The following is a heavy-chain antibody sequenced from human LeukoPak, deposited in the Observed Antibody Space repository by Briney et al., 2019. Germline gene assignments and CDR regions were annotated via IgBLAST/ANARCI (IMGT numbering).Heavy chain of an antibody. V-gene: IGHV3-21*01. J-gene: IGHJ4*02. Sequence: GGSLRLSCAASGFTFSTYSMNWVRQAPGKGLEWVSSISSSSSYIYYADSVKGRFTISRDNAKNSLYLHMNSLRAEDTAVYYCARDRTTVLPYFDYWGQGTLVAVSS. CDR3: ARDRTTVLPYFDY. CDR2: ISSSSSYI. D-gene: IGHD4-17*01. CDR1: GFTFSTYS.